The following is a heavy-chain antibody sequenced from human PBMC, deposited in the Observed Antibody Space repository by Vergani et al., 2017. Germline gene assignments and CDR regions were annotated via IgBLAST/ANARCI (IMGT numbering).Heavy chain of an antibody. CDR1: GFTFSSYG. CDR3: ARDGLELGSYYFDY. Sequence: QVQLVESGGGVVQPGRSLRLSCAASGFTFSSYGMHWVRQALGKGLEWVAVIWYDGSNKDYADSVKGRFTISRDNSKNTMYLQMNSLRAEDTAVYYCARDGLELGSYYFDYSGQGTLVTVSS. D-gene: IGHD1-7*01. V-gene: IGHV3-33*01. CDR2: IWYDGSNK. J-gene: IGHJ4*02.